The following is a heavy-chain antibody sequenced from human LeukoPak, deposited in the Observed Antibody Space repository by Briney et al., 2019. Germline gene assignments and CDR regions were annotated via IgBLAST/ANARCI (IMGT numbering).Heavy chain of an antibody. J-gene: IGHJ4*02. Sequence: GASVKVSCKASGYTFTNNAMHWVRQAPGQRLEWMGWINADDGNTKYSQKFQGRVTITRDTSASTAYMELSSLRSEDTAVYYCARDGGGMVRGVILDYWGQGTLVTVSS. V-gene: IGHV1-3*01. CDR3: ARDGGGMVRGVILDY. CDR2: INADDGNT. D-gene: IGHD3-10*01. CDR1: GYTFTNNA.